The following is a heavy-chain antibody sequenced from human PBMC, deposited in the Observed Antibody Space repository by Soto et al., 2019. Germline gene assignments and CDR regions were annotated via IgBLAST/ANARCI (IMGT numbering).Heavy chain of an antibody. CDR2: IYHSGST. V-gene: IGHV4-4*02. Sequence: QVQLQESGPGLVKPSGTLSLTCAVSSGSISSSNWWSWVRQPPGKGLEWIGEIYHSGSTNYNPSLKSRVTISVDKSKIQFSLKLSSVTAADTAVYYCARDSAYCSGGSCSYWFDYWGQGTLVTVSS. J-gene: IGHJ4*02. CDR3: ARDSAYCSGGSCSYWFDY. CDR1: SGSISSSNW. D-gene: IGHD2-15*01.